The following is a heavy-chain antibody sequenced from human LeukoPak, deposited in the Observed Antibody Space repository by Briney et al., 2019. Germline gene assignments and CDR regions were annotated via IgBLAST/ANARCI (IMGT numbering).Heavy chain of an antibody. V-gene: IGHV4-30-4*01. D-gene: IGHD6-13*01. CDR1: GGSISSGDYY. CDR2: IYYSGST. CDR3: ARVRAAPGTAAYFDL. J-gene: IGHJ4*02. Sequence: SETLSLTCTVSGGSISSGDYYWSWIRQPPGKGLEWIGYIYYSGSTYYNPSLKSRLTISVDTSNNQLSLKLSSVTAADTAVYYCARVRAAPGTAAYFDLWGQGTLVTVSS.